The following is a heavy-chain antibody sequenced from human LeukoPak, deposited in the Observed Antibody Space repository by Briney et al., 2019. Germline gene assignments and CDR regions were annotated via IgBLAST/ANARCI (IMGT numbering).Heavy chain of an antibody. CDR3: AKDPPCGGDCYSVFHYFDY. CDR1: GLTFSSSG. J-gene: IGHJ4*02. Sequence: PGGSLRLSCATSGLTFSSSGMHWVRQAPGKGLEWVANINPDGSEENYVDSVKGRFTISRDTPKNTLYLQMNSLRVEDTAVYYCAKDPPCGGDCYSVFHYFDYWGQGTLVTVSS. D-gene: IGHD2-21*01. V-gene: IGHV3-7*03. CDR2: INPDGSEE.